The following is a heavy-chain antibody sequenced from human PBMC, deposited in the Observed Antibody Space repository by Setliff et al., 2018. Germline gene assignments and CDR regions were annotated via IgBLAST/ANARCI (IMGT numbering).Heavy chain of an antibody. Sequence: LRLSCAASGFTFSSYSMSRVRQAPGKGLEWVSYISSSSSTIYYADSVKGRFTISRDNAKNSLYLQMNSLRAEDTAVYYCARDLVKDIVVVVWYFDLWGRGTLVTVSS. J-gene: IGHJ2*01. CDR3: ARDLVKDIVVVVWYFDL. CDR1: GFTFSSYS. D-gene: IGHD2-15*01. CDR2: ISSSSSTI. V-gene: IGHV3-48*01.